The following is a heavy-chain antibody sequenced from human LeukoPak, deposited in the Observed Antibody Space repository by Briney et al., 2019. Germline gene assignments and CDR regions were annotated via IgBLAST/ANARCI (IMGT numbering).Heavy chain of an antibody. V-gene: IGHV1-69*13. CDR2: IIPIFGTA. Sequence: SVKVSCKASGGTFISYAISWVRQAPGQGLEWMGGIIPIFGTANYAQKFQGRVTITADESTSTAYMELSSLRSEDTAVYYCARSRSPTVTTPFDYWGQGTLVTVSS. J-gene: IGHJ4*02. CDR3: ARSRSPTVTTPFDY. CDR1: GGTFISYA. D-gene: IGHD4-11*01.